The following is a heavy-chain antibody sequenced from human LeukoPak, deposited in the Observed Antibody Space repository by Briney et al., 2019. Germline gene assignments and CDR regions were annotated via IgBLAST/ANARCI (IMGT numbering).Heavy chain of an antibody. CDR2: INHSGST. Sequence: PSETLSVTCAVYGGSFIGYYWSWIRQPPGKGLEWIGEINHSGSTNYNPSLKSRVTISVDTSKNQFSLKQSSVTAADTAVYYCARGGMIVATIHFDYWGQGTLVTVSS. D-gene: IGHD5-12*01. J-gene: IGHJ4*02. V-gene: IGHV4-34*01. CDR3: ARGGMIVATIHFDY. CDR1: GGSFIGYY.